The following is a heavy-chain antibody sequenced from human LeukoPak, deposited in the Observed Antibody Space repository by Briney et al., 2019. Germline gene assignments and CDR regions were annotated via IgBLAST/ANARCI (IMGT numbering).Heavy chain of an antibody. Sequence: ASVKVSCKASGYTFTSYGISWVRQAPGQGLEWMGWISAYNGNTNYAQKLQGRVTMTTDTSTSTAYMELRSLRSDDTAVYYCARDNHKRPPDYGDYVSVGVDYWGQGTLVTVSS. D-gene: IGHD4-17*01. CDR2: ISAYNGNT. CDR1: GYTFTSYG. CDR3: ARDNHKRPPDYGDYVSVGVDY. V-gene: IGHV1-18*01. J-gene: IGHJ4*02.